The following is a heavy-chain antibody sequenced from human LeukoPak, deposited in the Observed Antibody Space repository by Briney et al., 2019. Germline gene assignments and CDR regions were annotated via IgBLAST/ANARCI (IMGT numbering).Heavy chain of an antibody. J-gene: IGHJ4*02. CDR2: IYYSGST. Sequence: SETLSLTCTVSGGSISSSSYYWGWIRQPPGKGLEGIGSIYYSGSTYYNPSLKSRVTISVDTSKNQFSLKLSSVTAADTAVYYCSSEGSDCSSTSCYRLFDYWGQGTLVTVSS. CDR1: GGSISSSSYY. V-gene: IGHV4-39*07. CDR3: SSEGSDCSSTSCYRLFDY. D-gene: IGHD2-2*02.